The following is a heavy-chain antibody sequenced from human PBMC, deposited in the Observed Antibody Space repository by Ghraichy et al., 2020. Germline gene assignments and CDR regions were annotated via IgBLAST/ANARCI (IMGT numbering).Heavy chain of an antibody. V-gene: IGHV4-34*08. CDR1: GGTFSGYY. Sequence: SQTLSLTCAVYGGTFSGYYWSWIRQPPGKGLEWIGEINHSGSTNYNPSLKSRVTISLDTSTNQFSLNLNSVYAADKALYYCAFDSGCTGGWCSTFDYCGQGSLVTVSS. D-gene: IGHD2-8*02. CDR3: AFDSGCTGGWCSTFDY. J-gene: IGHJ4*02. CDR2: INHSGST.